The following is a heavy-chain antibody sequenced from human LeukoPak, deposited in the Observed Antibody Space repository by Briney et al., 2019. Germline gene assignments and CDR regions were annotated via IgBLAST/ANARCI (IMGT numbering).Heavy chain of an antibody. J-gene: IGHJ5*02. Sequence: SQTLSLTCTVSGGSISSGSYYWSWIRQPAGKGLEWIGRIYTSGSANYNPSLKSRFTISVDTSKNQFSLKLSSVTAADTAVYYCARGLYYYDSENWFDPWGQGTLVTVSS. CDR2: IYTSGSA. V-gene: IGHV4-61*02. CDR1: GGSISSGSYY. D-gene: IGHD3-22*01. CDR3: ARGLYYYDSENWFDP.